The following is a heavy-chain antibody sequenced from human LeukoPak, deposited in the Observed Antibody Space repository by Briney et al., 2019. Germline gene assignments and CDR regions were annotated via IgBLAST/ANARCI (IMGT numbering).Heavy chain of an antibody. J-gene: IGHJ4*02. D-gene: IGHD5-12*01. V-gene: IGHV3-30-3*01. Sequence: GGSLRLSCADSAFTFSSYAMHWVRQAPGKGLEWVAVISYDGSNKYYADSVKGRFTISRDNSKNTLYLQMNSLRAEDTAVYYCDCMLRGYSGYEFESWGQGTLVTVSS. CDR2: ISYDGSNK. CDR3: DCMLRGYSGYEFES. CDR1: AFTFSSYA.